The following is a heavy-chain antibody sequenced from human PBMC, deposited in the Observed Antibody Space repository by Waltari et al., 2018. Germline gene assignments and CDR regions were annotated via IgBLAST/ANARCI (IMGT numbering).Heavy chain of an antibody. CDR1: GDSIRSGSSY. Sequence: QLQLQESGPGLVKPSETLSLTCTVSGDSIRSGSSYWGWIRQPPGKGLEWIGSIYYSGNTYYNPSLKSRVTISVDTPKSQFSLRLSSVTVADTAVYYCARARQPYYSYYYMDVWGKGTTVTISS. D-gene: IGHD6-13*01. CDR3: ARARQPYYSYYYMDV. CDR2: IYYSGNT. V-gene: IGHV4-39*07. J-gene: IGHJ6*03.